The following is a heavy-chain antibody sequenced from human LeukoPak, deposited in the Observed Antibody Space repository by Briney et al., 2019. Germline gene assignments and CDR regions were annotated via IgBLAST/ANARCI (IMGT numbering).Heavy chain of an antibody. CDR1: GGSISSYY. CDR2: IYYSGST. D-gene: IGHD3-22*01. J-gene: IGHJ4*02. V-gene: IGHV4-59*01. Sequence: SETLSLTCTVSGGSISSYYWSWIRQPPGKGLEWIGYIYYSGSTNYNPSLKSRVTVSVDTSKNQFSLKLSSVTAADTAVYYCARGGGGYYDSSGYYPALGYWGQGTLVTVSS. CDR3: ARGGGGYYDSSGYYPALGY.